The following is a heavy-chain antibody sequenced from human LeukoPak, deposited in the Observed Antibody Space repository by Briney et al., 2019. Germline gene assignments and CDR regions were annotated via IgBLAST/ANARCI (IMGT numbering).Heavy chain of an antibody. CDR3: ARAPYSPQLGYYYYGMDV. D-gene: IGHD1-26*01. J-gene: IGHJ6*02. Sequence: ASVKVSCKASGYTFTSYGISWVRQAPGQGLEWMGWISAYNGNTNYAQKLQGRVTMTTDTSTSTAYMELRSLRSDDTAVYYCARAPYSPQLGYYYYGMDVWGQGTTVTVSS. CDR2: ISAYNGNT. CDR1: GYTFTSYG. V-gene: IGHV1-18*01.